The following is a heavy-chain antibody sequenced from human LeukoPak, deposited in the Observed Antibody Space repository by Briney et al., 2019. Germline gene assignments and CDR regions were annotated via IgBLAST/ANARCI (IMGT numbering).Heavy chain of an antibody. V-gene: IGHV3-23*01. Sequence: GGSLRLSCATSGFIFSSYAMSWVRQAPGKGLEWVSTISGSGGSTYYADSVKGRFTISRDNSKNTVYLQMNSLKAEDTAVYYCARDGWDYWGQGTLVTVSS. CDR1: GFIFSSYA. CDR3: ARDGWDY. CDR2: ISGSGGST. J-gene: IGHJ4*02. D-gene: IGHD3-10*01.